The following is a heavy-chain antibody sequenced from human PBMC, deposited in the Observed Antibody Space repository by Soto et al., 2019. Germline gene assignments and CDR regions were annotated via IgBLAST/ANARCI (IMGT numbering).Heavy chain of an antibody. V-gene: IGHV4-34*01. J-gene: IGHJ6*02. CDR3: ARETKLSSGQLSLDYYYYYGLDV. D-gene: IGHD3-16*02. CDR2: INHSGST. Sequence: PSETLSLTCAVYGGSFSGYYWSWIRQPPGKGLEWIGEINHSGSTNYNPSLKSRVTISVDTSKNQFSLKLSSVTAADTAVYYCARETKLSSGQLSLDYYYYYGLDVWGQGTTVTVSS. CDR1: GGSFSGYY.